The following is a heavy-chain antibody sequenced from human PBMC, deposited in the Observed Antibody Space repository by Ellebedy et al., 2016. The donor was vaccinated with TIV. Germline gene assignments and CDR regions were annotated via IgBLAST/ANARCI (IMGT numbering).Heavy chain of an antibody. D-gene: IGHD6-19*01. V-gene: IGHV3-33*01. Sequence: GESLKISXAASGFTFSSYGMHWVRQAPGKGLEWVALIWHDGRNKYYTDSVKGRFTISRDNSKNTVYLQMNNLRVEDTAMYYCASAQAVPNAFDIWGQGTMVTVSS. CDR2: IWHDGRNK. J-gene: IGHJ3*02. CDR1: GFTFSSYG. CDR3: ASAQAVPNAFDI.